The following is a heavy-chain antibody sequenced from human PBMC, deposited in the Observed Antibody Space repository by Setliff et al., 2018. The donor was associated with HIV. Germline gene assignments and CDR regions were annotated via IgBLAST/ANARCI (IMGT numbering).Heavy chain of an antibody. Sequence: GGSLRLSCAASGFTFSSAWMGWVRQAPAKGLEWVSFISTSGGTTYYADSVKGRFTISRDNSKNTLYLQMTSLRADDTAVYYCAGDNYYATFDYWGQGTLVTVSS. CDR2: ISTSGGTT. V-gene: IGHV3-23*01. CDR1: GFTFSSAW. CDR3: AGDNYYATFDY. J-gene: IGHJ4*02. D-gene: IGHD3-22*01.